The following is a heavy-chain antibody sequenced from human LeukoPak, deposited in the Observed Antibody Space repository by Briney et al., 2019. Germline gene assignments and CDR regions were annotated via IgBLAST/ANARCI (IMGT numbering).Heavy chain of an antibody. CDR2: IYHGGSS. V-gene: IGHV4-4*02. CDR3: ARVGSVGHYGDYGSGMDV. Sequence: PSETLSLTCAVSGGSISSSNWWSWVRQPPGKGLEWIGEIYHGGSSNYNPSLKSRVTISVDKSKSQFSLKLSSVTAADTAVYYCARVGSVGHYGDYGSGMDVWGQGTTVTVSS. D-gene: IGHD4-17*01. CDR1: GGSISSSNW. J-gene: IGHJ6*02.